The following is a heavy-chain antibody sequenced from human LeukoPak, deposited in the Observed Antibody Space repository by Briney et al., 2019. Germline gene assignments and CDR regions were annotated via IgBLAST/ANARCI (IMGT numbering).Heavy chain of an antibody. CDR2: TTGSGGSS. J-gene: IGHJ6*03. CDR3: AKGVVVVAASYYYMDV. CDR1: GFTFTGYA. V-gene: IGHV3-23*01. Sequence: PGGSLRLSCAASGFTFTGYAMTWVRQAPGKGLEWVSTTTGSGGSSYYADSVMGRFTISRDNSKNTLFLQMNGLGAEDTAVYYCAKGVVVVAASYYYMDVWGKGTTVTVSS. D-gene: IGHD2-15*01.